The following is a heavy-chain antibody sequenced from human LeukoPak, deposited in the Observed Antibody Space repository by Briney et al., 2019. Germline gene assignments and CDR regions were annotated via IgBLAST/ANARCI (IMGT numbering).Heavy chain of an antibody. V-gene: IGHV7-4-1*02. J-gene: IGHJ4*02. CDR2: INTNTGNP. D-gene: IGHD1-14*01. CDR1: GYTFIDYY. CDR3: ARVAGGIDY. Sequence: GASVKVSCKASGYTFIDYYMHWVRQAPGQGLEWMGWINTNTGNPTYAQGFTGRFVFPLDTSVSTAYLQISSLKAEDTAVYYCARVAGGIDYWGQGTLVTVSS.